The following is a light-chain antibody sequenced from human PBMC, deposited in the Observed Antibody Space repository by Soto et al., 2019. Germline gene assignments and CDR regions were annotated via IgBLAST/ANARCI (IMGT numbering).Light chain of an antibody. V-gene: IGLV1-40*01. CDR1: SSNIGAGYD. Sequence: QDVRTQPPSVSVAPGQRVTISCTGSSSNIGAGYDVHWYQQRPGTAPKLLIFGNINRPSGVPGRFSGSKSGTSASLAITGLQAEDEGDYYCQSYDSTLSARYVFGTGTKVTVL. CDR3: QSYDSTLSARYV. J-gene: IGLJ1*01. CDR2: GNI.